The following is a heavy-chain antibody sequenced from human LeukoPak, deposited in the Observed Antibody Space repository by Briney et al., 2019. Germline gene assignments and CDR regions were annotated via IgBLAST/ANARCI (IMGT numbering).Heavy chain of an antibody. V-gene: IGHV4-39*01. CDR2: IYYSGST. CDR3: ARYRYDSSGYYYEEDAFDI. D-gene: IGHD3-22*01. J-gene: IGHJ3*02. Sequence: SETLSLTCTVSGGPISSSSYYWGWIRQPPGKGLEWIGSIYYSGSTYYNPSLKSRVTISVDTSKNQFSLKLSSVTAADTAVYYCARYRYDSSGYYYEEDAFDIWGQGTMVTVSS. CDR1: GGPISSSSYY.